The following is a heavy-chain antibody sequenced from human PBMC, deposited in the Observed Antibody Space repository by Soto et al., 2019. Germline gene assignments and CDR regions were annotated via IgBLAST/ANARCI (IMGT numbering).Heavy chain of an antibody. CDR2: INAGNGNT. CDR1: GYTFTSYA. D-gene: IGHD6-13*01. Sequence: EASVKVSCKASGYTFTSYAMHWVRQAPGQRLEWMGWINAGNGNTKYSQKFQGRVTITRDTSASTAYMELSSLRSEDTAVYYCARGRGYSSSWYVGKPQEVVDPWGQGTLVTVSS. CDR3: ARGRGYSSSWYVGKPQEVVDP. V-gene: IGHV1-3*01. J-gene: IGHJ5*02.